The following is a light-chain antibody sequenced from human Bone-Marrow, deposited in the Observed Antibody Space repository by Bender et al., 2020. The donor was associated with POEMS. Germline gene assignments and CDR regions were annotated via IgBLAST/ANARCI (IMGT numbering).Light chain of an antibody. J-gene: IGLJ3*02. CDR1: SGSIASNY. V-gene: IGLV6-57*01. CDR2: EDN. Sequence: NFMLTQPHSVSESPGKTVTISCTRSSGSIASNYVQWYQQRPGSSPTTVIYEDNHRPSGVPDRFSGSIDTSSNSASLTISGLRTEDEADYYCQSYDRIDHYWVFGGGTRLTVL. CDR3: QSYDRIDHYWV.